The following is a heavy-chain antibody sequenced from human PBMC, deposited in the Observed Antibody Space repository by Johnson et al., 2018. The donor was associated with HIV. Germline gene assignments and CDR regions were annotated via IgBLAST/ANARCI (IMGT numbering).Heavy chain of an antibody. J-gene: IGHJ3*02. V-gene: IGHV3-30*02. Sequence: QVQLVESGGGVVQPGGSLRLSCAASGFTFSSYGMHWVRQAPGKGLEWVAFIRYAGSNKYYADSVKGRFTISRDNSKNTLYLQMNSLSDEDTSVYYCARGLTMLVVVDAFDIWGQGTMVTVSS. CDR3: ARGLTMLVVVDAFDI. D-gene: IGHD3-22*01. CDR1: GFTFSSYG. CDR2: IRYAGSNK.